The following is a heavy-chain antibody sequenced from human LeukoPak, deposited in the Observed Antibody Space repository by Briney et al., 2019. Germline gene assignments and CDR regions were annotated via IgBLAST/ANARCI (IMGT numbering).Heavy chain of an antibody. J-gene: IGHJ4*02. CDR1: GFTFSSYG. V-gene: IGHV3-23*01. CDR2: ISGSGGST. CDR3: AKDVLLWFGELFQGNY. D-gene: IGHD3-10*01. Sequence: SGGSLRLSCAASGFTFSSYGMSWVRQAPGKGLEWVSAISGSGGSTYYADSVKGRFTISRDNSKNTLYLKMNSLRAEDTAVYYCAKDVLLWFGELFQGNYWGQGTLVTVSS.